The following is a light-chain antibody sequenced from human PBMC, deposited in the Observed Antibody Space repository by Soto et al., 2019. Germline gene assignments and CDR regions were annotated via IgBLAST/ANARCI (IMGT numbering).Light chain of an antibody. CDR3: QHYNSFWT. J-gene: IGKJ1*01. CDR1: QTISSS. CDR2: KAS. Sequence: DIQMTQSPSTLSASVGDRVTITCRASQTISSSLAWYQQKPGKAPKVLIYKASTLKSGVPSRVSGSRSGTEFTLTISSLQPDDFATYYCQHYNSFWTFGQGTTVESK. V-gene: IGKV1-5*03.